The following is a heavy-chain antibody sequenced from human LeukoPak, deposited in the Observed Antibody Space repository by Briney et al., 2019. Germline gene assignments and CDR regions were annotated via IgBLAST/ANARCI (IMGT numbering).Heavy chain of an antibody. CDR1: GGSISSSNW. J-gene: IGHJ5*02. D-gene: IGHD3-22*01. CDR2: IFHSGST. Sequence: SETLSLTCAVSGGSISSSNWWNWVRQSPGKGLEWIGEIFHSGSTNYNPSLKSRVTISVDKSKNQFSLKLSSVTAADTAVYYCARRNYYDSSGRSNWFDPWGQGTLVTVSS. CDR3: ARRNYYDSSGRSNWFDP. V-gene: IGHV4-4*02.